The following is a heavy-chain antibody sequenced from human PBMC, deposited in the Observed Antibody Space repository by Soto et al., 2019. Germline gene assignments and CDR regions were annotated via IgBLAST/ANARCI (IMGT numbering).Heavy chain of an antibody. CDR1: GFTFSSYA. CDR2: ISYDGSNK. CDR3: ATSIHEHGYCSSTSCESYYYYGMDV. J-gene: IGHJ6*02. D-gene: IGHD2-2*01. Sequence: QVQLVESGGGVVQPGRSLRLSCAASGFTFSSYAMHWVRQAPGKGLEWVAVISYDGSNKYYADSVKGRFTISRDNSTNTLYLQMNSMRAEDTAVYYCATSIHEHGYCSSTSCESYYYYGMDVWGQGTTVTVSS. V-gene: IGHV3-30-3*01.